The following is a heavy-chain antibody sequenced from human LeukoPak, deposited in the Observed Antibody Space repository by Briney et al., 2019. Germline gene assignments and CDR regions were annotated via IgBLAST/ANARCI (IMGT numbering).Heavy chain of an antibody. Sequence: QPGRSLRLSCAASGFTFSSYAMHWVRQAPGKGLEWVAVISYDGSNKYYADSAKGRFTISRDNSKNTLYLQMNSLRAEDTAVYYCASVSTASGGGYFDYWGQGTLVTVSS. V-gene: IGHV3-30-3*01. J-gene: IGHJ4*02. CDR1: GFTFSSYA. CDR3: ASVSTASGGGYFDY. CDR2: ISYDGSNK. D-gene: IGHD3-16*01.